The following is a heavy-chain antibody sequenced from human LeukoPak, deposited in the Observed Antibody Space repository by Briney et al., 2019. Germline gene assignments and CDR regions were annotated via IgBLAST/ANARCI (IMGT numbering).Heavy chain of an antibody. V-gene: IGHV1-46*01. CDR2: INPSGGST. Sequence: ASVKVSCKASGYTFTSYYMHWVRQAPGQGLEWMGIINPSGGSTSYAQKFQGRVTMTRDMSTSAVYMELSSLRSEDTAVYYCASLGSSWYVENEDYWGQGTLVTVSS. D-gene: IGHD6-13*01. J-gene: IGHJ4*02. CDR3: ASLGSSWYVENEDY. CDR1: GYTFTSYY.